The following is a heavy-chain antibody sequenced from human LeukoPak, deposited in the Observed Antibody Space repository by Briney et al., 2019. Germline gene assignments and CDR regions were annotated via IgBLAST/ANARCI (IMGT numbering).Heavy chain of an antibody. J-gene: IGHJ5*02. Sequence: ASVKVSCKASGFSFTNYDINWMRQTTGQGLEWMGWMNPVTGHTGYARQFQGRITMTRDTSTSTAYMELRSLTSEDTAVYYCVRDGEGIAISVNFWFDPWGQGTLVTVSS. CDR3: VRDGEGIAISVNFWFDP. D-gene: IGHD3-10*01. CDR2: MNPVTGHT. CDR1: GFSFTNYD. V-gene: IGHV1-8*01.